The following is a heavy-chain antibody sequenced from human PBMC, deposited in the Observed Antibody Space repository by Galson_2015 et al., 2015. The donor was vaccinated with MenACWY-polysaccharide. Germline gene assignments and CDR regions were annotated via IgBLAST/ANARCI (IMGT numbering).Heavy chain of an antibody. CDR2: INADGSAT. Sequence: SLRLSCAASGFSFNTYWMHWVRHAPGKGLVWVSRINADGSATGYADSVRGRFTNSRDNAKNTLYLEMNSLRAEDTAVYYCTKAGAKYCSGSSCYFNWFDPWGQGTLVTVSS. CDR1: GFSFNTYW. CDR3: TKAGAKYCSGSSCYFNWFDP. J-gene: IGHJ5*02. D-gene: IGHD2-15*01. V-gene: IGHV3-74*01.